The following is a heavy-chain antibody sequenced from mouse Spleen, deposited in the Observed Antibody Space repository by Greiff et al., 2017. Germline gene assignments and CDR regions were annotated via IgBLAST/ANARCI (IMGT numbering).Heavy chain of an antibody. V-gene: IGHV5-9-3*01. CDR2: ISSGGSYT. Sequence: EVKLEESGGGLVKPGGSLKLSCAASGFTFSSYAMSWVRQTPEKRLEWVATISSGGSYTYYPDSVKGRFTISRDNAKNTLYLQMSSLRSEDTAMYYCARQRNWDGGDYFDYWGQGTTLTVSS. CDR1: GFTFSSYA. J-gene: IGHJ2*01. D-gene: IGHD4-1*01. CDR3: ARQRNWDGGDYFDY.